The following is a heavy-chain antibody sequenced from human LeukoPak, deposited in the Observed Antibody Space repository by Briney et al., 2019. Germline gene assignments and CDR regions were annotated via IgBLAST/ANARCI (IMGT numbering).Heavy chain of an antibody. CDR2: MNPNSGNT. Sequence: VASVKVSCKASGYTFTSYDINWVRQATGQGLEWMGWMNPNSGNTGYAQKFQGRVTMTRNTSISTAYMELSSLTSEDTAVYYCARPYYSSGWYDWFDPWGQGTLVTVSS. CDR1: GYTFTSYD. J-gene: IGHJ5*02. D-gene: IGHD6-19*01. CDR3: ARPYYSSGWYDWFDP. V-gene: IGHV1-8*01.